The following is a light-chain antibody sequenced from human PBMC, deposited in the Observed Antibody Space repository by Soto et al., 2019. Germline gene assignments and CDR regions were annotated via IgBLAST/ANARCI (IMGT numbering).Light chain of an antibody. CDR3: CSSAPESHFV. Sequence: QSALAQPASVSGSPGQSITISCTGTSSDVGAYNSVSWYQQHPHRAPQVIIYKGTQRPSGVSNRFSGSTSGNAASLTISALQADDEADYFCCSSAPESHFVFGTGTKLTVL. CDR2: KGT. J-gene: IGLJ1*01. CDR1: SSDVGAYNS. V-gene: IGLV2-23*01.